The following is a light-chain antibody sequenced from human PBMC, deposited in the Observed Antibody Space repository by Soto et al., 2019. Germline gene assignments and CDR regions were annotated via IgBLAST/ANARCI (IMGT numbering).Light chain of an antibody. Sequence: DIQMTQSPSTLSASVGDRVTITCRASQHIAYWLAWSRQKPGKAPNLLITKASILESGVPSRFSGSASGTEVTLTINSLQPEDLATYYCQQYSSYPWTFGQGTKVEI. J-gene: IGKJ1*01. CDR1: QHIAYW. CDR2: KAS. V-gene: IGKV1-5*03. CDR3: QQYSSYPWT.